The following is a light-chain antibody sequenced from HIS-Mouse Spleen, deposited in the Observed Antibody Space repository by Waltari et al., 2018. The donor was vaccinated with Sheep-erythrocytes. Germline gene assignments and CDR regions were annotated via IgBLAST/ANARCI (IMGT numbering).Light chain of an antibody. CDR3: CSYAGSYNHV. J-gene: IGLJ1*01. Sequence: QSALTQPRSVSGSHGQSLTISCPGTSSDVGGDNYVSWYQQHPGKAPKLMIYDVSKRPSGVPDRFSGSKSGNTASLTISGLQAEDEADYYCCSYAGSYNHVFATGTKVTVL. CDR1: SSDVGGDNY. CDR2: DVS. V-gene: IGLV2-11*01.